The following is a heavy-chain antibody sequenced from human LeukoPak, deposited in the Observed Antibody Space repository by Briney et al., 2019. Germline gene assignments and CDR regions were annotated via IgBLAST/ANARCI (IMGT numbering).Heavy chain of an antibody. J-gene: IGHJ6*02. CDR1: GGSISSSNW. CDR3: ARASIVVVPAAIAYYYGMDV. V-gene: IGHV4-4*02. CDR2: IYHSGST. D-gene: IGHD2-2*02. Sequence: SETLSLTCAVSGGSISSSNWWRWVRQPPGKGLEWTGEIYHSGSTNYNPSLKSRVTISVDKSKNQFSLTLSSVTAADTAVYYCARASIVVVPAAIAYYYGMDVWGQGTTVTVSS.